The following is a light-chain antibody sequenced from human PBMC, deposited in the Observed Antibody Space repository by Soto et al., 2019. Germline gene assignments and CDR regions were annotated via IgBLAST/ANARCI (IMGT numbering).Light chain of an antibody. CDR3: SSYTSGSTLYV. CDR2: EVS. V-gene: IGLV2-14*01. J-gene: IGLJ1*01. CDR1: SSDIGGYNY. Sequence: QSALTQPASVSGSPGQSITISCAGTSSDIGGYNYVSWYQQHPGKAPKVMIYEVSNRPSGVSNRFSGSKSGNTASLTISGLQAEDEADYYCSSYTSGSTLYVFGSGTNVTVL.